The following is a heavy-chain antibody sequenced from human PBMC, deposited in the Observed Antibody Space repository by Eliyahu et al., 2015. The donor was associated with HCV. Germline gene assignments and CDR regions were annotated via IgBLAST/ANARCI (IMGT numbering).Heavy chain of an antibody. J-gene: IGHJ4*02. CDR3: VRESWHDSKTDFGDYGLLEN. CDR2: IFYDGRT. Sequence: IAYIFYDGRTQYNPSLRSRTSMSVDTSKNQFSLRLYSVTAADTAIYYCVRESWHDSKTDFGDYGLLENWGQGVLVTVSS. D-gene: IGHD4-17*01. V-gene: IGHV4-31*02.